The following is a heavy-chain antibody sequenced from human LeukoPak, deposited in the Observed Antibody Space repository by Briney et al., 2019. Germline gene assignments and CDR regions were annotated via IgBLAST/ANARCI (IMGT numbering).Heavy chain of an antibody. CDR1: GFTFSIYA. D-gene: IGHD2-8*01. CDR2: ISDTGATT. CDR3: AKDTSIGRYCTNGVCSPFDY. J-gene: IGHJ4*02. Sequence: PGGSLRLSCAGSGFTFSIYAMSWVRQAPGKGLEWVSAISDTGATTYDADSVKGRFTISRDNSRSTLYLQMNSLRAEYTALYYWAKDTSIGRYCTNGVCSPFDYWGQGTLVTVSS. V-gene: IGHV3-23*01.